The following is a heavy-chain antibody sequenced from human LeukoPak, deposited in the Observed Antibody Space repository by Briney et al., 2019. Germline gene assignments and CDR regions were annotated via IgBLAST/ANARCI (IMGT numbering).Heavy chain of an antibody. J-gene: IGHJ4*02. CDR3: VRRDNTGWNYFDH. Sequence: SETLSLTCTVSGGSINSHYWSWIRQPPGKGLQWIGDIYYSERTNYNPSLRSRVTISVDTSKNQLSLKLTSVLAADTAMYYCVRRDNTGWNYFDHWGQGILITVSS. CDR2: IYYSERT. CDR1: GGSINSHY. D-gene: IGHD6-19*01. V-gene: IGHV4-59*08.